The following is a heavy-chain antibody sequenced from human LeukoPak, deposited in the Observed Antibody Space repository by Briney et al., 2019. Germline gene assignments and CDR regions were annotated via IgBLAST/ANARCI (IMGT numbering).Heavy chain of an antibody. V-gene: IGHV1-8*03. CDR2: MNPNRGNT. D-gene: IGHD1-26*01. CDR1: GYTFTSYD. J-gene: IGHJ3*02. Sequence: ASVKVSCKASGYTFTSYDINWVRQATGQGLEWMGWMNPNRGNTGYAQKFQGRVTITRNTSISTAYMELSSLRSEDTAVYYCARFSGSSAFDIWGQGTMVTVSS. CDR3: ARFSGSSAFDI.